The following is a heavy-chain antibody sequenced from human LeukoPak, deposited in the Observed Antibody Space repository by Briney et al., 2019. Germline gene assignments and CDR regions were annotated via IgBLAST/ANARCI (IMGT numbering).Heavy chain of an antibody. Sequence: GGSLRLSCAASGFTFSSYSMNWVRQAPGKGLEWVSYSEYSGTTSYYADSVKGRFTVSRDNAKNSLYLQMSSLRDEDTAVYYCARILGFTLDYRGQGTLVTVSS. V-gene: IGHV3-48*02. J-gene: IGHJ4*02. CDR3: ARILGFTLDY. CDR2: SEYSGTTS. CDR1: GFTFSSYS.